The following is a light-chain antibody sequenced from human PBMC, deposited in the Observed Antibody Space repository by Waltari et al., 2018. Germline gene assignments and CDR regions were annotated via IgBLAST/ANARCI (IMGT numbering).Light chain of an antibody. CDR1: QDIALC. CDR2: AAS. V-gene: IGKV1-12*01. CDR3: QLAQRFPF. Sequence: QMTQSPLSVSASIGDRVAISCRASQDIALCLAWYQQHPGKAPRPLVYAASNLQSGVPSRFSGSGSGTNFTLTINSLQPEDFATYYCQLAQRFPFFGPGTKVDVK. J-gene: IGKJ3*01.